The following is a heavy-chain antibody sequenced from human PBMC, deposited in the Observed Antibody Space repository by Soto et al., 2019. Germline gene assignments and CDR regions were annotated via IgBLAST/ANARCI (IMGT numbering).Heavy chain of an antibody. Sequence: EVQLVESGGGLIQPGGSLRLSCAASGFTVSSNYMSWVRQAPGKGLEWVSVIYSGGSTYYADSVKGRFTISRDNSKNTLYLQMNSLRAEDTAVYYCARDGVRKSPGEYYFDYWGQGTLVTVSS. CDR2: IYSGGST. CDR1: GFTVSSNY. D-gene: IGHD1-1*01. J-gene: IGHJ4*02. V-gene: IGHV3-53*01. CDR3: ARDGVRKSPGEYYFDY.